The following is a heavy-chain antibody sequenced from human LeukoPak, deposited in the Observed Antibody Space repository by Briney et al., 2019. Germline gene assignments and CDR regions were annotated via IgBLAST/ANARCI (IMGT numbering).Heavy chain of an antibody. CDR3: ARGAGSSWYYFDY. CDR1: GGSISSYY. CDR2: IYTSGST. Sequence: PSGTLSLTCTVSGGSISSYYWSWIRQPPGKGLEWIGRIYTSGSTNYNPSLKSRVTMSVDTSKNQFSLKLSSVTAADTAVYYCARGAGSSWYYFDYWGQGTLVTVSS. D-gene: IGHD6-13*01. V-gene: IGHV4-4*07. J-gene: IGHJ4*02.